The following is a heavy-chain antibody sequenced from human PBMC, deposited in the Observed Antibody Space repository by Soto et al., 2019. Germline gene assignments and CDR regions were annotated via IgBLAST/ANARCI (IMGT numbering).Heavy chain of an antibody. CDR1: RGCFRGYY. D-gene: IGHD6-6*01. CDR3: ARDSFPPYSSSSKGFDY. V-gene: IGHV4-59*01. CDR2: LDYSGTT. Sequence: PSGTPALRCAFYRGCFRGYYCGWILQHPGKELEWIASLDYSGTTNYNPSLKSRITTSVDPSKKQFSLKMRSVTAADTAVYYCARDSFPPYSSSSKGFDYWGQGSLVTVSA. J-gene: IGHJ4*02.